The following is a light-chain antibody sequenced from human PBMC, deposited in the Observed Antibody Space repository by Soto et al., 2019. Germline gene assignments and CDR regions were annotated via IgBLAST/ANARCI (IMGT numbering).Light chain of an antibody. CDR3: MQGSHWPGT. CDR1: QSLVSSDGNTY. J-gene: IGKJ1*01. Sequence: DVVMTQSPLSLPVTLGQPASISCRSTQSLVSSDGNTYLTWLPQRPGQSPRRLIYRVSGREAGVPDRFSGRGASNDCKLKMSRVGAEGVWVYYCMQGSHWPGTFGQGTKVELK. V-gene: IGKV2-30*01. CDR2: RVS.